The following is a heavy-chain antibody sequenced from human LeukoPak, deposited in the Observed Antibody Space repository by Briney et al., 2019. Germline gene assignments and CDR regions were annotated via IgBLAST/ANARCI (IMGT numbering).Heavy chain of an antibody. V-gene: IGHV4-4*07. J-gene: IGHJ4*02. CDR1: GGYISSYY. D-gene: IGHD4-17*01. CDR2: IYTSGST. Sequence: PSETLSLTCTVSGGYISSYYWRWIRQPAGKGLEWIGRIYTSGSTNYNPSLKSRVTMSVDTSKNQFSLKLSSVTAADTAVYYCAREGTYGDYVVEYWGQGTLVTVSS. CDR3: AREGTYGDYVVEY.